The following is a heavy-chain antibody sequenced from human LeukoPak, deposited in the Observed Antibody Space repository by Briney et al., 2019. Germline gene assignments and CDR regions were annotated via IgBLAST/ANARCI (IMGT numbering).Heavy chain of an antibody. V-gene: IGHV4-30-4*01. J-gene: IGHJ4*02. D-gene: IGHD7-27*01. CDR1: GGSVSSGDYY. CDR2: IFYSGST. Sequence: SETLSLTCTVSGGSVSSGDYYWSWIRQPPGKGLEWIGYIFYSGSTYYNPSLKSRVTISLDTSKNQFSLRLSSVTAADTAVYYCARYIWGNPDYFDCWGQGTLVTVSS. CDR3: ARYIWGNPDYFDC.